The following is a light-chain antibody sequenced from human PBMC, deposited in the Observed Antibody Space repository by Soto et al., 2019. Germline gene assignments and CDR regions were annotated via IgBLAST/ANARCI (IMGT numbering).Light chain of an antibody. J-gene: IGKJ4*01. Sequence: EIVITQSPATLSVSPGERAILSCRASQSISINLAWYQQKPGQAPRLLIYGASSRATGIPDRFSGSGSGTDFTLTISRLEPEDFAVYYCQQYGSSPLTFGGGTKVDIK. CDR2: GAS. CDR3: QQYGSSPLT. V-gene: IGKV3-20*01. CDR1: QSISIN.